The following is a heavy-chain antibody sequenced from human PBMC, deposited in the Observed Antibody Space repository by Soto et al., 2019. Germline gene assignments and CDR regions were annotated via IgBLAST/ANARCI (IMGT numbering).Heavy chain of an antibody. Sequence: QVQLVQSGAEVKKPGSSVKVSCKASGGTFSSYAISWVRQAPGQGLEWMGWISAYNGNTNYAQKLQGRVTMTTDTSTSTAYMELRSLRSDDTAVYYCARDPRMYNWNYVPSGYWGQGTLVTVSS. CDR3: ARDPRMYNWNYVPSGY. CDR1: GGTFSSYA. J-gene: IGHJ4*02. D-gene: IGHD1-7*01. CDR2: ISAYNGNT. V-gene: IGHV1-18*01.